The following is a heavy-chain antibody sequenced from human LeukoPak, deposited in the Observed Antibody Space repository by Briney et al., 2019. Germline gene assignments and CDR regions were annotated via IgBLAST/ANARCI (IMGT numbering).Heavy chain of an antibody. CDR2: ISGSSSYM. V-gene: IGHV3-21*01. CDR1: EFTFSSYS. D-gene: IGHD2-2*01. J-gene: IGHJ5*02. CDR3: ARRGPVGCSGTSCFAGPVDS. Sequence: PGGSLRLSCAASEFTFSSYSMNWVRQAPGKGLEWVSSISGSSSYMYYADSVKGRFTISRDNAKNSLYLEMNSLRAEDTAVYYCARRGPVGCSGTSCFAGPVDSWGQGTLVTVSS.